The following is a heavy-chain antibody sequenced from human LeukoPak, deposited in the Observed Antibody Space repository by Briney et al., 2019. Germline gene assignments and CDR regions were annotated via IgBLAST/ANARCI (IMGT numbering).Heavy chain of an antibody. J-gene: IGHJ4*02. Sequence: ASVKVSCTASGYTFTGYYMHWVRQAPGQGLEWMGWNNPNSGGTNYAQKFQGRVTMTRDTSISTAYRELSRLRSDDTAVYYCARDAPLGSYYDYWGQGTLVTVSS. CDR3: ARDAPLGSYYDY. CDR1: GYTFTGYY. D-gene: IGHD1-26*01. V-gene: IGHV1-2*02. CDR2: NNPNSGGT.